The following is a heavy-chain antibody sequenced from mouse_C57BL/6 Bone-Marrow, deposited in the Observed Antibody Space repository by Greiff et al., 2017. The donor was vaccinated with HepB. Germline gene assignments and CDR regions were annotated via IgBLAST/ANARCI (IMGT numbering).Heavy chain of an antibody. Sequence: VKVEESGPGLVAPSQSLSITCTVSGFSLTSYGVHWVRQPPGKGLEWLVVIWSDGSTTYNSALKARLSISKDNSKSQVFLKMNSLQTDDTAMYYCARQGVQCLDYWGQGTSVTVSS. J-gene: IGHJ4*01. CDR3: ARQGVQCLDY. CDR1: GFSLTSYG. CDR2: IWSDGST. V-gene: IGHV2-6-1*01.